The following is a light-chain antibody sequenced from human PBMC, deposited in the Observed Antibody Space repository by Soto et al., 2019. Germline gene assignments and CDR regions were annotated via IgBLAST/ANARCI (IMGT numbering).Light chain of an antibody. V-gene: IGLV4-69*01. Sequence: QSVLTQSPSASASLGASVKLTCTLSSGHSDYGIAWHQQQPDKGPRYLMKLNRDGSHNKGDGIPDRFSSSSTGAALYLSISSPQSDAEYYYYCQTWDTVGVFGGGTKLTVL. CDR3: QTWDTVGV. CDR2: LNRDGSH. J-gene: IGLJ2*01. CDR1: SGHSDYG.